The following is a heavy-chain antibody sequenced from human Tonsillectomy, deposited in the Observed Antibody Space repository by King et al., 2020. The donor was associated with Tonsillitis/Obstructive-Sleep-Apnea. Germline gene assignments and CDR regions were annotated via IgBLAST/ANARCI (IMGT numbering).Heavy chain of an antibody. V-gene: IGHV1-69*01. CDR3: ATGDSSSWHGYYYYYMDV. J-gene: IGHJ6*03. CDR1: GGTFSSYA. CDR2: IIPIFDTT. Sequence: QLVQSGAEVKKPGSSVKVSCKASGGTFSSYAISWVRQAPGQGLEWMGGIIPIFDTTNYAQMLQGRVTITADESTSTAYMELSSLRSEDTAVYYCATGDSSSWHGYYYYYMDVWGKGTTVTVSS. D-gene: IGHD6-13*01.